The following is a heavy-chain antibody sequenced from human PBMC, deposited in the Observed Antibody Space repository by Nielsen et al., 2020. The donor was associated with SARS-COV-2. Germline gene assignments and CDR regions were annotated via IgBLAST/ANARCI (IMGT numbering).Heavy chain of an antibody. Sequence: GGSLRLSCAASGFTLDDYAMHWVWQAPGKGLEWVSGISWNSGSIGYADSVKGRFTISRDNAKNSLYLQMNSLRAEDTALYYCAKSREDGIAAAGLDYWGQGTLVTVSS. CDR2: ISWNSGSI. CDR1: GFTLDDYA. D-gene: IGHD6-13*01. J-gene: IGHJ4*02. CDR3: AKSREDGIAAAGLDY. V-gene: IGHV3-9*01.